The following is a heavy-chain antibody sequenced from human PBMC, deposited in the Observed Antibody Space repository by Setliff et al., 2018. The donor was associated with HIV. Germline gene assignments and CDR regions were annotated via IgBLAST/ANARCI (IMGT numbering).Heavy chain of an antibody. CDR2: ITKGGDET. D-gene: IGHD6-25*01. V-gene: IGHV3-11*06. CDR1: GGSISNSRYY. CDR3: VRGGLSSGWGSF. J-gene: IGHJ4*02. Sequence: LSLTCTVSGGSISNSRYYWSWIRQPPGKGLEWISYITKGGDETHYADSVKGRFTISRDNAKNSVHLEMSGLRNEDTALYYCVRGGLSSGWGSFWGQGTLVTVSS.